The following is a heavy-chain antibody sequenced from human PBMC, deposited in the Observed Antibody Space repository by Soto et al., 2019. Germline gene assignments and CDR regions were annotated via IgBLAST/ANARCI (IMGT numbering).Heavy chain of an antibody. CDR2: ISYDGSNK. Sequence: GGSLRLSCAASGFTFSSYAMHWVRQAPGKGLEWVAVISYDGSNKYYADSVKGRFTISRDNSKNTLYLQMNSLRAEDTAVYYCARSGDCSSTGCYWGGDYYYYGMDVWGQGTTVTVSS. V-gene: IGHV3-30*04. J-gene: IGHJ6*02. CDR3: ARSGDCSSTGCYWGGDYYYYGMDV. D-gene: IGHD2-2*01. CDR1: GFTFSSYA.